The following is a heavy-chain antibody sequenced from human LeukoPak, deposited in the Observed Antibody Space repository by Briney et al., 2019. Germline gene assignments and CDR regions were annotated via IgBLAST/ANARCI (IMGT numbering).Heavy chain of an antibody. D-gene: IGHD3-10*01. CDR3: ATHLGYGSEPVRC. V-gene: IGHV1-24*01. J-gene: IGHJ4*02. Sequence: ASVKVSCKVSGYTLTELSMHWVRQAPGKGLEWMGGFDPEDGEAIYAQKFQGRVTMTEDTSTDTAYMELSSLRSEDTAVYYCATHLGYGSEPVRCWGQGTLVTVSS. CDR1: GYTLTELS. CDR2: FDPEDGEA.